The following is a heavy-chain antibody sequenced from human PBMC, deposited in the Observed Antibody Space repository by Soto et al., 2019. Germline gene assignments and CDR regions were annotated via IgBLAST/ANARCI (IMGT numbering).Heavy chain of an antibody. D-gene: IGHD1-26*01. V-gene: IGHV1-46*01. CDR1: GYTFTSYY. CDR2: ISANGGNT. CDR3: ARDVREWFDP. J-gene: IGHJ5*02. Sequence: ASVKVSCKASGYTFTSYYMHWVRQAPGQGLEWMGRISANGGNTSYAQKLQGRVTMTTDTSTSTAYMELRSLRSDDTAVYYCARDVREWFDPWGQGTLVTVSS.